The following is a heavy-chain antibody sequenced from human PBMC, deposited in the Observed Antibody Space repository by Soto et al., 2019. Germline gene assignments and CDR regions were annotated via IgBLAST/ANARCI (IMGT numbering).Heavy chain of an antibody. D-gene: IGHD3-22*01. CDR3: ARAAAWDYYDSSGYYPFDY. CDR2: IYYSGST. V-gene: IGHV4-30-4*01. CDR1: GGSISSGDYY. Sequence: TSETLSLTCTVSGGSISSGDYYWSWIRQPPGKGLEWIGYIYYSGSTYYNPSLKSRVTISVDTSKNQFSLKLSSVTAADTAVYYCARAAAWDYYDSSGYYPFDYWGQGTLVTVSS. J-gene: IGHJ4*02.